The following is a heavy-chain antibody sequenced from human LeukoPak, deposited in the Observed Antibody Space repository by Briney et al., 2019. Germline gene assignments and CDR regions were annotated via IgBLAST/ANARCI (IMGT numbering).Heavy chain of an antibody. CDR2: ISSSSSYI. V-gene: IGHV3-21*01. Sequence: PGGSLRLSCAASGFTFSSYSMIWVRQAPGKGLEWVSSISSSSSYIYYADSVKGRFTISRDNAKNSLYLQMNSLRAEDTAVYYCAKEGYDILTGYYFDYWGQGTLVTVSS. D-gene: IGHD3-9*01. J-gene: IGHJ4*02. CDR1: GFTFSSYS. CDR3: AKEGYDILTGYYFDY.